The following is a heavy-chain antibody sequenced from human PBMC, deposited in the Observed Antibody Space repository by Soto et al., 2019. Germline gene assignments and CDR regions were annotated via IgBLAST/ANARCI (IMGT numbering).Heavy chain of an antibody. Sequence: PGGSLRLSCSASGFTFSSYAMHWVRQAPGKGLEYVSAISSNGGSTYYADSVKGRFTIPRDNSKNTLYLQMSSLRAEDTAVYYCVKLSTLGGVIVPNFDYWGQGTLVTVSS. CDR1: GFTFSSYA. CDR2: ISSNGGST. CDR3: VKLSTLGGVIVPNFDY. J-gene: IGHJ4*02. D-gene: IGHD3-16*02. V-gene: IGHV3-64D*06.